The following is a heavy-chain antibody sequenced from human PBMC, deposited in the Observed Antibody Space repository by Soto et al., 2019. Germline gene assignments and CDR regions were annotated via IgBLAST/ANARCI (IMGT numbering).Heavy chain of an antibody. J-gene: IGHJ4*02. Sequence: GGSLRLSCAASGFTFDDYAMHWVRQPPGKGLEWVSGISWNGGTIGYADSVKGRFTISRDNAKNSLYLQMNSLRAEDTALYYCAKDHLGSIAAAGLFDYWGQGTLVTVSS. D-gene: IGHD6-13*01. CDR2: ISWNGGTI. CDR1: GFTFDDYA. CDR3: AKDHLGSIAAAGLFDY. V-gene: IGHV3-9*01.